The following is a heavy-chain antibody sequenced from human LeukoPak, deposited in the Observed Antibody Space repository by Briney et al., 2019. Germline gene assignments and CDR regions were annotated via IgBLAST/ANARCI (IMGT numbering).Heavy chain of an antibody. V-gene: IGHV3-21*01. Sequence: GGSLRLSCAASGFTFSSYSMNWVRQAPGKGLEWVSSISSSSSYIYYADSVKGRFTISRDNAKNSLYLQMNSPRAEDTAVYYCAASSFFVGATDLSFDYWGQGTLVTVSS. J-gene: IGHJ4*02. CDR1: GFTFSSYS. D-gene: IGHD1-26*01. CDR2: ISSSSSYI. CDR3: AASSFFVGATDLSFDY.